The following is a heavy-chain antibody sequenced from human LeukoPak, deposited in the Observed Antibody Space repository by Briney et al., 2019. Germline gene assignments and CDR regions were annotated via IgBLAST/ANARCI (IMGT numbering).Heavy chain of an antibody. CDR2: ISDSGGST. CDR3: AKDQAAAGYYFDY. D-gene: IGHD6-13*01. CDR1: EFTVSSNY. J-gene: IGHJ4*02. Sequence: PGGSLRLSCAASEFTVSSNYMSWVRQAPGKGLEWVSGISDSGGSTYYADSVKGRFTVSRDNSKSTLYLQMNSLRAEDTAVYFCAKDQAAAGYYFDYWGQGTLVTVSS. V-gene: IGHV3-23*01.